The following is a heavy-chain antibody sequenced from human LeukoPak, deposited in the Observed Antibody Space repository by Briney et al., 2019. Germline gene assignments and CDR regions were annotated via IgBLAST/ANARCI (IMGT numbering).Heavy chain of an antibody. J-gene: IGHJ4*02. V-gene: IGHV4-4*07. D-gene: IGHD3-22*01. CDR3: ARQPSYYDSSGYYYDAFDY. CDR2: IYTSGST. CDR1: GGSISSYY. Sequence: SETLSLTCTVSGGSISSYYWSWIRQPAGKGLEWIGRIYTSGSTNYNPSLKSRVTMSVDTSKNQFSLKLSSVTAADTAVYYCARQPSYYDSSGYYYDAFDYWGQGTLVTVSS.